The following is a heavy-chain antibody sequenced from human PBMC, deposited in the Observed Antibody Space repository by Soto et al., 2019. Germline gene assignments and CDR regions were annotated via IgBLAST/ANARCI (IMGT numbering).Heavy chain of an antibody. V-gene: IGHV3-48*02. CDR2: ISSSSSTI. Sequence: GGSLRLSCAASGFTFSSYSMNWVRQAPGKGLEWVSYISSSSSTIYYADSVKGRFTISRDNAKNSLYLQMNSLRDEDTAVYYCARIAGDDSSGYYHDAFDIRGQGTMVTVSS. CDR1: GFTFSSYS. J-gene: IGHJ3*02. D-gene: IGHD3-22*01. CDR3: ARIAGDDSSGYYHDAFDI.